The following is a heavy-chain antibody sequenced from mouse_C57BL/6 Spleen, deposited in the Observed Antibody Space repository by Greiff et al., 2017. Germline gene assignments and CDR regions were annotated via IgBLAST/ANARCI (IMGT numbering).Heavy chain of an antibody. V-gene: IGHV1-81*01. J-gene: IGHJ2*01. CDR3: AIYGRSYDFDD. D-gene: IGHD1-1*01. CDR2: IYPRSGNT. Sequence: QVQLQQSAAELARPGASVKLSCKASGYAFTSYGISWVKQRTGQGLEWIGEIYPRSGNTYYNEKFKGKATRTADKSSSTAYMELRSLTSEDSAVYFCAIYGRSYDFDDWGQGTTLTVAS. CDR1: GYAFTSYG.